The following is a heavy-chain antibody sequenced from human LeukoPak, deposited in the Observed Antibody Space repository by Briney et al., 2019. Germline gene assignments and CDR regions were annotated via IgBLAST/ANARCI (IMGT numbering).Heavy chain of an antibody. CDR3: ARGQWLTNYYFDY. CDR1: GFTFSDYY. V-gene: IGHV3-11*04. Sequence: PGGSLRLSCAASGFTFSDYYMSWIRQAPGKGLEWVSYISGSSTTIYYADSVEGRFTISRDNAKNPLYLQMNSLRAEDTAVYYCARGQWLTNYYFDYWGQGTLVTVSS. D-gene: IGHD6-19*01. CDR2: ISGSSTTI. J-gene: IGHJ4*02.